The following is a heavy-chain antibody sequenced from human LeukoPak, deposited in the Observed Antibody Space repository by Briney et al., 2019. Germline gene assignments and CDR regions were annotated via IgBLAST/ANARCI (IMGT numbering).Heavy chain of an antibody. D-gene: IGHD3-10*01. V-gene: IGHV3-23*01. CDR1: GFTFSNYA. Sequence: GGSLRLSCAASGFTFSNYAMSWGRQAPGKGLEWVSAIGGSGGTSHYADSVKGRFTISRDNSKNTLYLQMDSLRAEDTDVYYRAKKRSFANCYKGVSAIESWGQGTLVTVSS. J-gene: IGHJ4*02. CDR2: IGGSGGTS. CDR3: AKKRSFANCYKGVSAIES.